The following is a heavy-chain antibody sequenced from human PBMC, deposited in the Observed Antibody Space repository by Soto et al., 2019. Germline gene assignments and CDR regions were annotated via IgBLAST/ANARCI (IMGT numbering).Heavy chain of an antibody. CDR3: ARDFPHIVLMVYAISYGMDV. Sequence: QVQLVESGGGVVQPGRSLRLSCAASGFTFSSYAMHWVRQAPGKGLEWVAVISYDGSNKYYADSVKGRFTISRDNSKNTLYLQMNSLRAEDTAVYYCARDFPHIVLMVYAISYGMDVWGQGTTVTVSS. CDR2: ISYDGSNK. V-gene: IGHV3-30-3*01. D-gene: IGHD2-8*01. CDR1: GFTFSSYA. J-gene: IGHJ6*02.